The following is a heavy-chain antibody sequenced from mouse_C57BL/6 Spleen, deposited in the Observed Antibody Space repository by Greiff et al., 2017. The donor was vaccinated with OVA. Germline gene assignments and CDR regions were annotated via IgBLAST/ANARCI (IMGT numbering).Heavy chain of an antibody. D-gene: IGHD1-1*01. V-gene: IGHV1-15*01. CDR2: IDPEPGGT. CDR1: GYTFTDYE. Sequence: VKLVESGAELVRPGASVTLSCKASGYTFTDYEMHWVKKTPVHGLEWIGSIDPEPGGTAYNQKFKGKAILTAAQSSSTGSMELRSLTSEDAAVDYCTRDYYGSSYWYFDVWGTGTTVTVSS. CDR3: TRDYYGSSYWYFDV. J-gene: IGHJ1*03.